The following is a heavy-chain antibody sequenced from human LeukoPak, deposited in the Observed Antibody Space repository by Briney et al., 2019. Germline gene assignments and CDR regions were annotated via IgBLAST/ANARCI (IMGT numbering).Heavy chain of an antibody. D-gene: IGHD2-2*02. V-gene: IGHV3-30-3*01. CDR3: ARDRCTSTSCYTRDFDH. CDR1: GFTFSSYA. J-gene: IGHJ4*02. CDR2: ISYDGSNK. Sequence: QTGGSLRLSCAASGFTFSSYAMNWVRQAPGKGLEWVTIISYDGSNKYYADSVKGRFTISRDNSKNTLYLQMNSLRAEDTAVYYCARDRCTSTSCYTRDFDHWGQGTLVTVTS.